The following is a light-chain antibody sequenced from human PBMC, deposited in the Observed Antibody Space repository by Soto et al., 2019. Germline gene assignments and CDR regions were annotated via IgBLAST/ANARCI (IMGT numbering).Light chain of an antibody. Sequence: FQLPQSPSTLSAAFGDRVSISGRSSQNIRNLLAWYQQKRGKAPKHLIYDASTLKNGVPSRFSGSGSGSEFNSTITGLQPDDFATYFCQQYNTYSTCGKGTRL. J-gene: IGKJ5*01. CDR1: QNIRNL. V-gene: IGKV1-5*01. CDR2: DAS. CDR3: QQYNTYST.